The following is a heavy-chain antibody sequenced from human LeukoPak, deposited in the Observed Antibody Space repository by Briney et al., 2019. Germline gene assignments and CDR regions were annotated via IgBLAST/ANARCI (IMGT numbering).Heavy chain of an antibody. CDR1: GGSFSGYY. D-gene: IGHD6-13*01. V-gene: IGHV4-34*01. CDR2: INHSGST. CDR3: ARGAGDY. Sequence: SETLSLTCAVYGGSFSGYYWSWIRQPPGKGLEWIGEINHSGSTNYKPSLKSRVTISVDTSKNQFSLKLSSVTAADTAVYYCARGAGDYWGQGTLVTVSS. J-gene: IGHJ4*02.